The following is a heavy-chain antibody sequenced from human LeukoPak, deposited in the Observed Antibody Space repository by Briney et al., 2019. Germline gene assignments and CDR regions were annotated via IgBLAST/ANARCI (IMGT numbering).Heavy chain of an antibody. CDR1: GFTFSAYS. CDR2: IPSSSSST. CDR3: ARFETCQCDDVFDI. Sequence: GGSLRLSRAASGFTFSAYSMNWVRQAPGQGLEWVSSIPSSSSSTYYADSVKGRFTISRDNAKNPLYLQMNILRAEDTAVYFCARFETCQCDDVFDIWGQRTMVTVSS. V-gene: IGHV3-21*01. D-gene: IGHD3-9*01. J-gene: IGHJ3*02.